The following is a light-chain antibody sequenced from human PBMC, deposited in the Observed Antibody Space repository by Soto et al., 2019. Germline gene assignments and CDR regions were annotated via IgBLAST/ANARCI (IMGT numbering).Light chain of an antibody. CDR3: QQYGSSPRT. Sequence: EIVLTQSPGTLSLSPGERATLSCRASQSVSSSYFAWYQQKPGQAPRLLIYGASSRATGIPDRFSGSGFGTDFTLTISRLEPEDFAVYYCQQYGSSPRTFGQGTKVEIE. V-gene: IGKV3-20*01. J-gene: IGKJ1*01. CDR1: QSVSSSY. CDR2: GAS.